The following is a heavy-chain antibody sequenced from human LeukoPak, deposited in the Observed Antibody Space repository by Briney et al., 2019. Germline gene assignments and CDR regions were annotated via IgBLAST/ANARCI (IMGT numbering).Heavy chain of an antibody. Sequence: PSQTLSLTCAVSGGSISSGGYSWSWLRQPPGKGLEWLGYIYHSGSTYYNPSLKSRVTISVDRSKNQFSLKLSSVTAADTAVYYCARGNLHFWSGYYLDYWGQGTLVTVSS. CDR1: GGSISSGGYS. D-gene: IGHD3-3*01. J-gene: IGHJ4*02. CDR2: IYHSGST. V-gene: IGHV4-30-2*01. CDR3: ARGNLHFWSGYYLDY.